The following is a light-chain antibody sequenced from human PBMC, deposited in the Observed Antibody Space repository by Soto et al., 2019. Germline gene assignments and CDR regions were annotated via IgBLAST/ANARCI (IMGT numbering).Light chain of an antibody. J-gene: IGKJ1*01. Sequence: DILLTQSPSTLSASLGDRVTITCRASQSVSTWLAWYQQKPGKAPKLLIYGGSSLQTGVPSRFSGSGSGTEFTLTISSLQPDDIATYYCQQYNSYSPWTFGQGTKVDI. CDR1: QSVSTW. V-gene: IGKV1-5*01. CDR2: GGS. CDR3: QQYNSYSPWT.